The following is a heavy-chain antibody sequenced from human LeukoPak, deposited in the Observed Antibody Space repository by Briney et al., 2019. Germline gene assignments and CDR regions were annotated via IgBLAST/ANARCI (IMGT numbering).Heavy chain of an antibody. V-gene: IGHV4-59*01. Sequence: SETLSLTCTVSGFSISSYYWSWVRQPPGKGLEWIGYIYYSGSTNYNPSLKSRVTISVDTSKNQFSLKLSSVTAADTAVYYCARWGLWFGELRDPDAHYGMDVWGQGTTVTVSS. D-gene: IGHD3-10*01. CDR3: ARWGLWFGELRDPDAHYGMDV. CDR1: GFSISSYY. J-gene: IGHJ6*02. CDR2: IYYSGST.